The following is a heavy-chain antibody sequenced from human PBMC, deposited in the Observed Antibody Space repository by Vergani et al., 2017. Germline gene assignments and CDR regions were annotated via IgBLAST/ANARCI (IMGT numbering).Heavy chain of an antibody. D-gene: IGHD1-26*01. CDR1: GFTFDDYA. CDR2: ISWNSGSI. J-gene: IGHJ4*02. V-gene: IGHV3-9*01. CDR3: AKDRSGSYYGDFDY. Sequence: EVQLVESGGGLVQPGRSLRLSCAASGFTFDDYAMHWVRQAPGKGLEWVPGISWNSGSIGYADSVKGRFTISRDNAKNSLYLQMNSLRAEDTALYYCAKDRSGSYYGDFDYWGQGTLVTVSS.